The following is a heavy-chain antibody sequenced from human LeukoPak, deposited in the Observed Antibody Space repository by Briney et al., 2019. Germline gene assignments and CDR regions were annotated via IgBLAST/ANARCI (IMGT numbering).Heavy chain of an antibody. CDR1: GYTLTELS. Sequence: KXSGYTLTELSMHWVRQAPGKGLEWMGGFDPEDGETIYAQKFQGRVTMTEDTSTDTAYMELSSLRSEDTAVYYCATFRCSSTSCYIGFDYWGQGTLVTVSS. CDR2: FDPEDGET. J-gene: IGHJ4*02. D-gene: IGHD2-2*02. V-gene: IGHV1-24*01. CDR3: ATFRCSSTSCYIGFDY.